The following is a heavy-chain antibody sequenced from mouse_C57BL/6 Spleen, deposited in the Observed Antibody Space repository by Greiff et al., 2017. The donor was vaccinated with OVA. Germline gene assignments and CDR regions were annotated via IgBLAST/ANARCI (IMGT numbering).Heavy chain of an antibody. Sequence: QVQLQQSGPELVRPGASVKISCKASGYAFSSSWMNWVKQRPGKGLEWIGRIYPGDGDTNYNGKFKGKATLTADKSSSTAYMQLRSLTSEDSAVYVCARWDYYGSSTFDYWGKGTTLTVSS. CDR1: GYAFSSSW. CDR2: IYPGDGDT. D-gene: IGHD1-1*01. J-gene: IGHJ2*01. CDR3: ARWDYYGSSTFDY. V-gene: IGHV1-82*01.